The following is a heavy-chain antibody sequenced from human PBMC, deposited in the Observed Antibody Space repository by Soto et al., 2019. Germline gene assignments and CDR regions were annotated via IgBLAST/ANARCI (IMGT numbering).Heavy chain of an antibody. CDR2: MNPDSHYI. Sequence: EVQLVESGGGLVKPGESLRLSCAASGFTFSSYSMNWVRQAPGKGLEWVSSMNPDSHYIYYADSVRGRFTISRDNAKNSLYLKMNSLRAEDTAVYYCARNVPGANSAFEYWGQGPLVTVSS. CDR1: GFTFSSYS. D-gene: IGHD1-1*01. CDR3: ARNVPGANSAFEY. V-gene: IGHV3-21*01. J-gene: IGHJ4*02.